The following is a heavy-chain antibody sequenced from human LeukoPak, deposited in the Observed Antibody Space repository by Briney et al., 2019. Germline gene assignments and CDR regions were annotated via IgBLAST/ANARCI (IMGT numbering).Heavy chain of an antibody. CDR1: GFTFSSYS. J-gene: IGHJ3*02. CDR2: ISGSSSYI. CDR3: ARDPYSSGWYKDAFDI. V-gene: IGHV3-21*01. D-gene: IGHD6-19*01. Sequence: GRSLRLSCAASGFTFSSYSMNWVRQAPGKGLEWVSSISGSSSYINYADSVKGRFTISRDNAQNSLFLQLNSLRAEDTAVYYCARDPYSSGWYKDAFDIWGQGTMVTVSS.